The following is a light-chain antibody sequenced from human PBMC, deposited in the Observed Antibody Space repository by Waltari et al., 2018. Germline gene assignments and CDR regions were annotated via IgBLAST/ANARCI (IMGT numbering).Light chain of an antibody. Sequence: QSVLTQPPSASGSLGQSVTISCTGARSNVGVYNFVSWYQQHPGKAPKPIIYEVNKRPSGVPDRFSGSKSGNTASLTVSGLLAEDEADYYCTSYAGKNILVFGGGTNLTVL. J-gene: IGLJ3*02. V-gene: IGLV2-8*01. CDR2: EVN. CDR3: TSYAGKNILV. CDR1: RSNVGVYNF.